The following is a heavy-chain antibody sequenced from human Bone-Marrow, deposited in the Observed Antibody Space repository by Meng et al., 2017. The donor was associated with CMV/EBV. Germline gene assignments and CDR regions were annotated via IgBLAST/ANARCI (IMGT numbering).Heavy chain of an antibody. CDR1: GFTFRTYW. J-gene: IGHJ3*02. CDR2: INTAGSVT. CDR3: ARAGAPYYYENTGQYGALDI. D-gene: IGHD3-22*01. V-gene: IGHV3-74*01. Sequence: GGSLRLSCAVSGFTFRTYWMHWVRQAPGKGLVWVSHINTAGSVTRYADSVKGRFTISRDNTGNTLYLRMTSLRADDTAVYYCARAGAPYYYENTGQYGALDIWGQGTRVTVS.